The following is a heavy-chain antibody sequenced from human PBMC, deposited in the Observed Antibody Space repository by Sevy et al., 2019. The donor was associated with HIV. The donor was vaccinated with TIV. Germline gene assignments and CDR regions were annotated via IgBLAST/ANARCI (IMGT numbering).Heavy chain of an antibody. CDR2: IKQDGSEK. J-gene: IGHJ4*02. D-gene: IGHD5-18*01. CDR1: GFSFTWYW. CDR3: ARGKSGYGYGLDY. V-gene: IGHV3-7*01. Sequence: GGSLRLSCAASGFSFTWYWMSWVRQTPEKGLEWVANIKQDGSEKNYVDSVKGRFTISRDNSKNTLYLQMNSLRVEDTAVYYCARGKSGYGYGLDYWGQGTLVTVSS.